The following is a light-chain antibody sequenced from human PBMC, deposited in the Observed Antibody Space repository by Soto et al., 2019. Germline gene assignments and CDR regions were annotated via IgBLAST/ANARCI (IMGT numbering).Light chain of an antibody. Sequence: EVVMTQSPATLSVSPGERATLSCRASQSVSNNLAWYQQKPGQAPSLLIYGASTRATGVPARFSGSGSGTEFTLTISSLQSEDFAVYYCQQYDNWPPWTFGQGTKVEI. CDR3: QQYDNWPPWT. J-gene: IGKJ1*01. CDR2: GAS. V-gene: IGKV3-15*01. CDR1: QSVSNN.